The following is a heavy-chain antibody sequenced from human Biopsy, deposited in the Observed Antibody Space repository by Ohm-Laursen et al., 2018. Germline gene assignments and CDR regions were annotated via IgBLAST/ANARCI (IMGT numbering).Heavy chain of an antibody. CDR2: IYPGGSA. CDR1: GGDINNYY. Sequence: SETLSLTCNVSGGDINNYYWSWIRQPAGKGLEWIGRIYPGGSANYNPSLKSRVTMSVDTSKKQLSRRRRSVTAADTAMYYCSSVVLGPTNDAFDLWGQGTMVVVSS. J-gene: IGHJ3*01. CDR3: SSVVLGPTNDAFDL. D-gene: IGHD3-22*01. V-gene: IGHV4-4*07.